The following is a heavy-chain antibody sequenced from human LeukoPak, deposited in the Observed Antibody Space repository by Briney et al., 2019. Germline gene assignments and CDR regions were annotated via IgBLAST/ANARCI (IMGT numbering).Heavy chain of an antibody. CDR3: ARVPTGRFLEWLLHY. CDR2: FDPEEDET. V-gene: IGHV1-24*01. Sequence: ASVKVSCKVSGYTLTDLSMHWVRQAPGKGLEWMGGFDPEEDETIFAQKFQGRVTVTEDTSTDTAYMELSRLRSDDTAVYYCARVPTGRFLEWLLHYWGQGTLVTVSS. D-gene: IGHD3-3*01. J-gene: IGHJ4*02. CDR1: GYTLTDLS.